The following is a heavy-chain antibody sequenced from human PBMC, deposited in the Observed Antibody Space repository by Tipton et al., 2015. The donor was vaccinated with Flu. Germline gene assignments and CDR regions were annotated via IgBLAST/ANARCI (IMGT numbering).Heavy chain of an antibody. CDR3: ARPQDSGYDYGYYFDY. CDR1: GGSFSGYY. Sequence: GLVKPSETLSLTCAVYGGSFSGYYWSWIRQPPGKGLEWIGEINHSGSTNYNPSLKSRVTISVDTSKNQFSLKLSSVTAADTAVYYCARPQDSGYDYGYYFDYWGQGTLVTVSS. V-gene: IGHV4-34*01. J-gene: IGHJ4*02. CDR2: INHSGST. D-gene: IGHD5-12*01.